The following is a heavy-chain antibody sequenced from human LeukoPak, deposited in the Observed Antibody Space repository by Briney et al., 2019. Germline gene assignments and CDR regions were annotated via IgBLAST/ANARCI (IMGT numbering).Heavy chain of an antibody. CDR3: ARTAARGYFDY. J-gene: IGHJ4*02. Sequence: SETLSPTCTVSGGSISNSYWSWIRQPPGKGLEWIGYIYYSGSTNYNPYLKSRVTVSVDTSKNQFSLKLSSVTAADTAVYYCARTAARGYFDYWGQGTLVTVSS. CDR1: GGSISNSY. V-gene: IGHV4-59*01. CDR2: IYYSGST. D-gene: IGHD2-21*02.